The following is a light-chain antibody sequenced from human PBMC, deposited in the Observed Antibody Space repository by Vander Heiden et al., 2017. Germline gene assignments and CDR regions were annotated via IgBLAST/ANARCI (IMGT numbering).Light chain of an antibody. Sequence: QSALPQPASVSGSPGLTLRLSCTGTSSDVGGYKYVSWYQQRPGKAPELMIYDVTNRPSGVSDRFSGSKSGNTASLTVSGLQAEDEADYYCIAYAGSNTFVFGGGTKLTVL. J-gene: IGLJ2*01. CDR2: DVT. V-gene: IGLV2-14*01. CDR1: SSDVGGYKY. CDR3: IAYAGSNTFV.